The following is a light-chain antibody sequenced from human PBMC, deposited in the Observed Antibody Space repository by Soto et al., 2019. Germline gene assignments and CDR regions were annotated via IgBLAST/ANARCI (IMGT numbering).Light chain of an antibody. CDR3: QQYKSYWT. Sequence: DIQMTQSPSTLSASVGDRVTITCRASQNIGFWLAWYQQKPGRAPELLMSKATSLESGVPSRFSGSRSGTEFSLTISSLQPDDFATYYCQQYKSYWTFGQGTKVEFK. CDR1: QNIGFW. V-gene: IGKV1-5*03. J-gene: IGKJ1*01. CDR2: KAT.